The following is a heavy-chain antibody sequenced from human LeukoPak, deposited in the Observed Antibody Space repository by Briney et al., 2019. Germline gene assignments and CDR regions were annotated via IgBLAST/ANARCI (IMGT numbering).Heavy chain of an antibody. Sequence: GESLKISCKSSGYSFINYRGGWVRQMPGKGLEWMGIIYPGDAETRYSPSFQGQVTSLVDKSISTAYLQWSSLKASDTAKYYCARHWGHYGDYGGFDSWGQGTLVTVSS. D-gene: IGHD4-17*01. J-gene: IGHJ4*02. CDR2: IYPGDAET. CDR3: ARHWGHYGDYGGFDS. V-gene: IGHV5-51*01. CDR1: GYSFINYR.